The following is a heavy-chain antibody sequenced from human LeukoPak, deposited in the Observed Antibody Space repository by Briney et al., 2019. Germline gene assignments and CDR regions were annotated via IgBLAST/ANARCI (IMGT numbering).Heavy chain of an antibody. CDR2: ISGSGGST. Sequence: GGSLRLSCAASGFTLSSYAMSWVRQAPGKGLEWVSAISGSGGSTYYADSVKGRFTISRDNSKNTLYLQMNSLRAEDTAVYYCAKGGIQLWTIDYWGQGTLVTVSS. D-gene: IGHD5-18*01. CDR1: GFTLSSYA. V-gene: IGHV3-23*01. J-gene: IGHJ4*02. CDR3: AKGGIQLWTIDY.